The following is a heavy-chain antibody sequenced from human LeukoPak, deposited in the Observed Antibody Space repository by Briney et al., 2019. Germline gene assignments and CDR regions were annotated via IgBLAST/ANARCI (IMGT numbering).Heavy chain of an antibody. Sequence: GGSLRLSCAASGFTFSLYWMHWVRQTPGKGLVWVSRLNSDGSVTTYADSVKGRFTISRDNAKNTLYLQMNNLKAEDTALYYCVRECCGGDCYTDFWGQGTLVTVSS. CDR2: LNSDGSVT. CDR3: VRECCGGDCYTDF. V-gene: IGHV3-74*01. D-gene: IGHD2-21*02. CDR1: GFTFSLYW. J-gene: IGHJ4*02.